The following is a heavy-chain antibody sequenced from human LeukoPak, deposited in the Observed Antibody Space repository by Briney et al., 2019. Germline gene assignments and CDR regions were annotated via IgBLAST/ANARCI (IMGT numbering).Heavy chain of an antibody. V-gene: IGHV1-24*01. CDR1: GYTLTELS. J-gene: IGHJ4*02. D-gene: IGHD1-1*01. Sequence: GPSVKLSCKFSGYTLTELSMHWVRQAPGKGLELMGGFDPKDGETIYSQKFKGRVTMTEDTSTDTAYMELSSLRSEDTAVYYCATDPDWNYLVYWGQGTLVTVSS. CDR2: FDPKDGET. CDR3: ATDPDWNYLVY.